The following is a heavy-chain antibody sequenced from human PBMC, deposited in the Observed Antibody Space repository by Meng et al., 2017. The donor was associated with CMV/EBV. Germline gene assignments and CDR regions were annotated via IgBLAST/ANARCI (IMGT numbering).Heavy chain of an antibody. J-gene: IGHJ6*02. D-gene: IGHD2-8*02. CDR1: GFTFSNYA. CDR3: ARQYLYWDYGMDV. Sequence: GGSLRLSCAASGFTFSNYAIHWVRRAPGKGLEWVAVTSYDGSTKHYADSVKGRFTISRDNSKNTLYLQMSSLRSEDTAVYYCARQYLYWDYGMDVWGQGTTVTVSS. V-gene: IGHV3-30*14. CDR2: TSYDGSTK.